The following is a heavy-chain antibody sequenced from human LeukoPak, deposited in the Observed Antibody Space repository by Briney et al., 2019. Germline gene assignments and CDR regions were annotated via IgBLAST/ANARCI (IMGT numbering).Heavy chain of an antibody. CDR2: IYYSGST. CDR1: GGSLSHYY. Sequence: PSETLSLTCTVSGGSLSHYYWNWIRQTPGKGLEWIGYIYYSGSTSYNPSLKSRVTMSVDTSKNQFSLKLTSVTAADTAVYYCARDRPWATRGLDYWGQGILVTVFS. CDR3: ARDRPWATRGLDY. D-gene: IGHD6-6*01. V-gene: IGHV4-59*01. J-gene: IGHJ4*02.